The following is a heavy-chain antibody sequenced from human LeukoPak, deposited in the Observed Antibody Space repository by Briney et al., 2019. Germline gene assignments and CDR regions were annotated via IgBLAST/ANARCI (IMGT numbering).Heavy chain of an antibody. CDR1: HYSISSNYY. D-gene: IGHD2-15*01. J-gene: IGHJ4*02. Sequence: SETLSLTCTVSHYSISSNYYWGWIRQPPGKGLEWIGSIYHSGSTYYNPSLKSRVTISVDTSKNQFSLKLTSVTAADTAVYYCAREYCSGGSCYQDYWGQGTLVTVSS. V-gene: IGHV4-38-2*02. CDR3: AREYCSGGSCYQDY. CDR2: IYHSGST.